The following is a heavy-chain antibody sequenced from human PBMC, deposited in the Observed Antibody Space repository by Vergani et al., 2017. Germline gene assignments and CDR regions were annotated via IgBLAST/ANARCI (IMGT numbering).Heavy chain of an antibody. CDR1: GFTVSSNY. J-gene: IGHJ6*03. Sequence: EVQLVESGGGLVQPGGSLRLSCAASGFTVSSNYMSWVRQAPGKGLEWVSVIYSGGSTYYADSVKGRFTISRDNAKNSLYLQMNSLRAEDTALYHCARDVPAAMNYMDVWGKGTTVTVSS. D-gene: IGHD2-2*01. V-gene: IGHV3-66*01. CDR3: ARDVPAAMNYMDV. CDR2: IYSGGST.